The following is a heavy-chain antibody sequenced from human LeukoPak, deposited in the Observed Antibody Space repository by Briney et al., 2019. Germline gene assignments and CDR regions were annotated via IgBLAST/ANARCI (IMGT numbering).Heavy chain of an antibody. CDR1: GFTFSAYY. Sequence: GGSLRLSCAASGFTFSAYYLSWIRQAPGKGLEWVSYINSSGSPIFYADSVKGRFTISRDNAKNSLYLQMNSLRADDTAVYYYARVGSSRVRYFDYWGQGTLVTVSS. CDR3: ARVGSSRVRYFDY. CDR2: INSSGSPI. D-gene: IGHD3-10*01. V-gene: IGHV3-11*01. J-gene: IGHJ4*02.